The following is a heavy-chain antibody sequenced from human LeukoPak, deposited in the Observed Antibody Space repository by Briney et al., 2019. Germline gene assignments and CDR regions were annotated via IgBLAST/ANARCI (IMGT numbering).Heavy chain of an antibody. CDR3: VRAHHPGGWFDP. CDR2: INQDGGEI. J-gene: IGHJ5*02. D-gene: IGHD3-10*01. Sequence: LGGSLRLSCAASGFTFSSYAMTWVRQAPGKGLEWVASINQDGGEIHYVDSVKGRFTISRDNAKNSLYLQMNSLTAEDTAVHYCVRAHHPGGWFDPWGQGTLVTVSS. V-gene: IGHV3-7*04. CDR1: GFTFSSYA.